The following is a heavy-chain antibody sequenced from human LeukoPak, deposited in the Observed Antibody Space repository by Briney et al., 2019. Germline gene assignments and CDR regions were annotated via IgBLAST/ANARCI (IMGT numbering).Heavy chain of an antibody. CDR2: IYHSGTS. D-gene: IGHD3-10*01. Sequence: SVTLSLTCAVSGYFIGSGQYWGWIRQPPGKGLEWIGNIYHSGTSYYNPSLKSLMHLSIDTSKNQFSLNLTSVTATDTAVYYCVGAHGSGIIRDYWGQGLLVTVSS. CDR1: GYFIGSGQY. J-gene: IGHJ4*02. V-gene: IGHV4-38-2*01. CDR3: VGAHGSGIIRDY.